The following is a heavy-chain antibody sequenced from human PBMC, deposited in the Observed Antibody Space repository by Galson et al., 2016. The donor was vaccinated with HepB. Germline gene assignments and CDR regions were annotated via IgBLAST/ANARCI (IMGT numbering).Heavy chain of an antibody. CDR3: APLDPYFDYAMDV. Sequence: TLSLTCTVSGGSISGFNYYLNWIRQPPGKGLEWIGSIYFTGTTYYNPSLESRVSISADASKSQFSLELDSVTAADTAVYYCAPLDPYFDYAMDVWGQGTTVTVSS. CDR1: GGSISGFNYY. V-gene: IGHV4-30-4*01. D-gene: IGHD3-3*01. J-gene: IGHJ6*02. CDR2: IYFTGTT.